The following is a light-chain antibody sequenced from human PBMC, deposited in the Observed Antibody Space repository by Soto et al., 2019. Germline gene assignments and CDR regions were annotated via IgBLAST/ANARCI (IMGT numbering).Light chain of an antibody. CDR1: ALPNQY. V-gene: IGLV3-25*03. CDR2: KDS. J-gene: IGLJ2*01. CDR3: QSADSSGTYVV. Sequence: SYELTQPPSVSVSPGQTARITCSGDALPNQYAYWYQQKPGQAPVLVIYKDSERPSGIPERFSGSSSGTTVTLTISGVQAEDEADYYCQSADSSGTYVVFGGVTKVTVL.